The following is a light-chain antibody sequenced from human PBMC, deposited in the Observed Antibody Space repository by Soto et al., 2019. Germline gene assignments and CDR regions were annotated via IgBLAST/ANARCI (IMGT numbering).Light chain of an antibody. CDR2: EVS. V-gene: IGLV2-23*02. CDR3: CSYAGTSTYV. Sequence: QSVLTQPASVSGSPGQSITISCTGTSSDVGYDNLVSWYQQHPGKAPKFMIYEVSKRPSGVSNRFSGSKSGNTASLTISGLQAEDEAEYYCCSYAGTSTYVFGTGTKLTVL. J-gene: IGLJ1*01. CDR1: SSDVGYDNL.